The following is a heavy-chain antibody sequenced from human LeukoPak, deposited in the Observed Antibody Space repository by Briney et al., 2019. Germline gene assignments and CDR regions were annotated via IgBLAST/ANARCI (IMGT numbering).Heavy chain of an antibody. CDR3: AKANYDSSGSLPYFDH. CDR1: GFSFDDYA. D-gene: IGHD3-22*01. V-gene: IGHV3-9*03. CDR2: ITWDSGTI. Sequence: GGSLRLSCAASGFSFDDYAMHWVRQAPGKGLEWVSGITWDSGTIAYADSVKGRFTISRDNANNSLYLQMNSLRAEDMALYYCAKANYDSSGSLPYFDHWGQGTLVTVSS. J-gene: IGHJ4*02.